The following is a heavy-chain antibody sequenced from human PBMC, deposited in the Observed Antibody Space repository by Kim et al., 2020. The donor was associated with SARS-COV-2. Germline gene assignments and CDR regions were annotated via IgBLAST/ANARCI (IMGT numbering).Heavy chain of an antibody. CDR3: ARVPPMVQGVIITTGDYYMDV. V-gene: IGHV3-21*01. CDR1: GFTFSSYS. J-gene: IGHJ6*03. D-gene: IGHD3-10*01. Sequence: GGSLRLSCAASGFTFSSYSMNWVRQAPGKGLEWVSSISSSSSYIYYADSVKGRFTISRDNAKNSLYLQMNSLRAEDTAVYYCARVPPMVQGVIITTGDYYMDVWGKGTTVTVSS. CDR2: ISSSSSYI.